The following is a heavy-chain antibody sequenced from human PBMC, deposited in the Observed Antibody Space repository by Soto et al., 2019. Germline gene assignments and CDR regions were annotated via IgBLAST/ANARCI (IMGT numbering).Heavy chain of an antibody. CDR3: TRGVGVPSTVAYYGMDV. D-gene: IGHD2-2*01. Sequence: QLQLQESGSGLVKPSQTLSLTCAVSGASITIGSYSWSWIRQPPGKGLEWIGYMYHGGSTYYTPSLKSRVTISVDRSKNQFSLKLRSVTAADTAVCYCTRGVGVPSTVAYYGMDVWGQGTTVTVSS. V-gene: IGHV4-30-2*01. J-gene: IGHJ6*02. CDR1: GASITIGSYS. CDR2: MYHGGST.